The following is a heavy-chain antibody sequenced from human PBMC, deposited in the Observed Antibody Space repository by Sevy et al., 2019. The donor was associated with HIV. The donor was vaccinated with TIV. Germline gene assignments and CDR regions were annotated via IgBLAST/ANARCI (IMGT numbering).Heavy chain of an antibody. CDR3: ARDFRYFGYGDYFDY. D-gene: IGHD5-18*01. J-gene: IGHJ4*02. CDR2: IWYDGSNK. Sequence: GGSLRLSCAASGFTFSSYGMHWVRQAPGKGLEWVAVIWYDGSNKYYADSVKGRFTISRDNSTNTLYLQMNSLRAEDTAVYYCARDFRYFGYGDYFDYWGQGTLVTVSS. V-gene: IGHV3-33*01. CDR1: GFTFSSYG.